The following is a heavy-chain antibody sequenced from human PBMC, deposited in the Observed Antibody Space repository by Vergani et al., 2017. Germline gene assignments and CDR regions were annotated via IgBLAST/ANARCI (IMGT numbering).Heavy chain of an antibody. CDR1: GFTFSSYG. J-gene: IGHJ3*02. V-gene: IGHV3-30*02. Sequence: QVQLVESGGGVVQPGRSLRLSCAASGFTFSSYGMHWVRQAPGKGLEWVAFIRYDGSNKYYADSVKGRFTISRDNSKNTLYLQMNSLRADDTAVYYCAKDTSARVAYAFDIWGQGSMVTVSS. D-gene: IGHD3-16*01. CDR2: IRYDGSNK. CDR3: AKDTSARVAYAFDI.